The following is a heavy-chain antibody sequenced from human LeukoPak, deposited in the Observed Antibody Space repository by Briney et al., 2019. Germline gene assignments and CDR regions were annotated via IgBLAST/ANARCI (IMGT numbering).Heavy chain of an antibody. V-gene: IGHV3-23*01. CDR3: LGGTGWIFDY. Sequence: GGSLRLSCAASGFTFSSYAMSWVRQAPGEGPEWVSAIVGSGDSTYYADSVKGRFTISRDNSKNTLYLQMNSLRAEDTAVNYCLGGTGWIFDYWGQGTLVTVSS. J-gene: IGHJ4*02. CDR1: GFTFSSYA. D-gene: IGHD6-19*01. CDR2: IVGSGDST.